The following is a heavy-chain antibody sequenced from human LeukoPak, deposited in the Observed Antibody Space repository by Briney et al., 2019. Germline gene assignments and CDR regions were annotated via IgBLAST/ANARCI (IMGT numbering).Heavy chain of an antibody. Sequence: ASVKVSCKASGYTFTGYYMHWVRQAPGQGLEWMGWIHPNSGGTGYAQKFQGRVTITRDTSITTAYMELSGLRSDDTALYHCAREYDSSGLKAFDIWGQGTVVTVSS. J-gene: IGHJ3*02. CDR2: IHPNSGGT. D-gene: IGHD3-22*01. V-gene: IGHV1-2*02. CDR3: AREYDSSGLKAFDI. CDR1: GYTFTGYY.